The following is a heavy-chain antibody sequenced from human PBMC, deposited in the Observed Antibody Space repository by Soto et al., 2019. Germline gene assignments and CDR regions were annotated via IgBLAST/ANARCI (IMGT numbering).Heavy chain of an antibody. J-gene: IGHJ4*02. CDR1: GVSISSGGYY. CDR2: TYYSENT. CDR3: ARLSSSGWPIDS. V-gene: IGHV4-31*03. D-gene: IGHD6-19*01. Sequence: SETLSLTCTVSGVSISSGGYYWNWIRQHPGKGLEWIGYTYYSENTYYNPSLNSRITISADTSKNQFSLKLSSVTAADTAVYYCARLSSSGWPIDSWGQGTLVTVSS.